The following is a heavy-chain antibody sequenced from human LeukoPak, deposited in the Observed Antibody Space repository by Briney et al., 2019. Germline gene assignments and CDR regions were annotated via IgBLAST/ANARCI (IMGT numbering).Heavy chain of an antibody. J-gene: IGHJ5*02. V-gene: IGHV1-2*02. Sequence: ASVKASCKASGYTFTSYGISWVRQAPGQGLEWMGWINPNSGGTNYAQKFQGRVTMTRDTSISTAYMELSRLRSDDTAVYYCARDGYSSSWYASIPTNVACWFDPWGQGTLVTVSS. CDR2: INPNSGGT. D-gene: IGHD6-13*01. CDR3: ARDGYSSSWYASIPTNVACWFDP. CDR1: GYTFTSYG.